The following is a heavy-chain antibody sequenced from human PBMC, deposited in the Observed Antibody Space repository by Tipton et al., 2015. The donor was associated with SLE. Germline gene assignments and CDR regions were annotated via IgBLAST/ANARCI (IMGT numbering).Heavy chain of an antibody. D-gene: IGHD6-19*01. CDR1: GGSISSGSYY. V-gene: IGHV4-61*09. CDR3: ARHRYSSGQLGY. J-gene: IGHJ4*02. Sequence: TLSLTCTVSGGSISSGSYYWSWIRQPAGKGLEWIGHIYYSGSTNYNPSLKSRVAISVDTSKNQFSLKLSSVTAADTAVYYCARHRYSSGQLGYWGQGTLVTVSS. CDR2: IYYSGST.